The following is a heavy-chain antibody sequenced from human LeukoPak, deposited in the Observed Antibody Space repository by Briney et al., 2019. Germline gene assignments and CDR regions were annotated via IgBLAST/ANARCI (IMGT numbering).Heavy chain of an antibody. D-gene: IGHD6-13*01. CDR3: APLIAAAAPFDY. Sequence: PGGSLRLSCAASGFTFSSYSMNWVRQAPGKGLEWVSSISSSGSYIYYADSVKGRFTISRDNAKNSLYLQMNSLRAEDTAVYYCAPLIAAAAPFDYWGQGTLVTVSS. V-gene: IGHV3-21*01. CDR1: GFTFSSYS. J-gene: IGHJ4*02. CDR2: ISSSGSYI.